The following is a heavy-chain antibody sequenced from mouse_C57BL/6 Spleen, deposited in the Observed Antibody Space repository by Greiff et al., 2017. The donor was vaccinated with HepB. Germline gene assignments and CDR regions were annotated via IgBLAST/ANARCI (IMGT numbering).Heavy chain of an antibody. CDR2: ISYDGSN. Sequence: EVQRVESGPGLVKPSQSLSLTCSVTGYSITSGYYWNWIRQFPGNKLEWMGYISYDGSNNYNPSLKNRISITRDTSKNQFFLKLNSVTTEDTATYYCARDGSPYYSNYAWFAYWGQGTLVTVSA. D-gene: IGHD2-5*01. CDR3: ARDGSPYYSNYAWFAY. V-gene: IGHV3-6*01. J-gene: IGHJ3*01. CDR1: GYSITSGYY.